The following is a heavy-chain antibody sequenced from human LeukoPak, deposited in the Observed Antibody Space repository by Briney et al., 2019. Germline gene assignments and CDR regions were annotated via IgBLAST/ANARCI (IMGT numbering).Heavy chain of an antibody. J-gene: IGHJ6*02. Sequence: SVKVSCKASGGTFSSYAISWVRQAPGQGLEWMGRIIPILGIANYAQKFQGRVTITADKSTSTAYMELSSLRSEDTAVYYCARGVSERAYYYYGMDVWGQGTTVTVS. CDR2: IIPILGIA. CDR3: ARGVSERAYYYYGMDV. CDR1: GGTFSSYA. D-gene: IGHD5/OR15-5a*01. V-gene: IGHV1-69*04.